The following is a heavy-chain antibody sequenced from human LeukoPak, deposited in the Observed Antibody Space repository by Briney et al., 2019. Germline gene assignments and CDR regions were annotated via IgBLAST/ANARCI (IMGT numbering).Heavy chain of an antibody. D-gene: IGHD4/OR15-4a*01. J-gene: IGHJ6*03. CDR3: ARGAANPLNYYYYMDV. CDR1: GGSISSYY. V-gene: IGHV4-59*01. CDR2: IYYSGST. Sequence: SETLSLTCTVSGGSISSYYWSWIRQPPGKGLEWIGYIYYSGSTNCNPSLKSRVTISVDTSKNQFSLKLSSVTAADTAVYYCARGAANPLNYYYYMDVWGKGTTVTVSS.